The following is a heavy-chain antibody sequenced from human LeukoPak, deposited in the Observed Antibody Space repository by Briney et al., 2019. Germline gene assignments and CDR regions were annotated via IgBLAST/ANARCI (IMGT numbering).Heavy chain of an antibody. Sequence: TGGSLRLSCAASGFTFSKFGMSWVRQAPGKGLEWVSGISTGGGTTCYADSVKGRFTMSRDNVQSTLYLRMNSLRGEDTAVYYCAKDRDGGSNTWAKGFDYWGQGTLVTVSS. CDR2: ISTGGGTT. V-gene: IGHV3-23*01. J-gene: IGHJ4*02. D-gene: IGHD3-16*01. CDR1: GFTFSKFG. CDR3: AKDRDGGSNTWAKGFDY.